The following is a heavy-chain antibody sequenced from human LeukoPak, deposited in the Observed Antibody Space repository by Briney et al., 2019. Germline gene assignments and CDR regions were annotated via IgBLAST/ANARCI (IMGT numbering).Heavy chain of an antibody. J-gene: IGHJ4*02. CDR2: IGPTGSDR. CDR3: ATETNGRHYDY. V-gene: IGHV3-21*06. Sequence: GGSLRLSCTASGLTFSTSGFNWVRQAPGKGLEWVASIGPTGSDRYHADSIKGRFTISRDNANNFLYLQMNSLRAEDTAVYYCATETNGRHYDYWGQGTPLTVSS. D-gene: IGHD1-14*01. CDR1: GLTFSTSG.